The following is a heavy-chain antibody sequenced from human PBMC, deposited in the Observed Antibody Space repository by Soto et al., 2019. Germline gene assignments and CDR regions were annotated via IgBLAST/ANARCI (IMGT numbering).Heavy chain of an antibody. CDR3: ARDGDKDAFDV. CDR2: IHRSGST. V-gene: IGHV4-31*03. J-gene: IGHJ3*01. Sequence: QVQLQESGPGLVKPSQTLSLTCTVSGDSVTGGGFYWSWIRQHPGEGLEWIGYIHRSGSTYYNPSLKSRLYIFLDTSKNAFSLSLTSVTVADTATYFCARDGDKDAFDVWGQGTSVIVSS. CDR1: GDSVTGGGFY. D-gene: IGHD7-27*01.